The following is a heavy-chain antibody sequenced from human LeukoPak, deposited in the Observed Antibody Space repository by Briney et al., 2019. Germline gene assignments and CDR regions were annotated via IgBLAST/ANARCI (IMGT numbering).Heavy chain of an antibody. D-gene: IGHD3-9*01. CDR1: GFTFSSYV. Sequence: GGSLRLSCAASGFTFSSYVMHWVRQAPGKGLEWVAVISNDGSNKYNADSVKGRFTISRDNLKNTVYLQMNSLRSEDTAVYYCARDYGSYYDILTGYGNWFDPWGQGTLVTVSS. CDR3: ARDYGSYYDILTGYGNWFDP. CDR2: ISNDGSNK. V-gene: IGHV3-30*04. J-gene: IGHJ5*02.